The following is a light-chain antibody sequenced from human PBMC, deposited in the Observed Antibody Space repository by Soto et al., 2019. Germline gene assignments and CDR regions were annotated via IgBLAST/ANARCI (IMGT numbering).Light chain of an antibody. CDR3: QQYSSLPHT. CDR1: QSVSNSF. CDR2: GIS. V-gene: IGKV3-20*01. Sequence: SVLTQSPGTLSLSPGERATLSCRASQSVSNSFFAWYQQKPGQAPRLLIYGISSRATGIPDRFSGSGFGTDFTLTISRLEPEDFVVYFCQQYSSLPHTFGQGTKLEVK. J-gene: IGKJ2*01.